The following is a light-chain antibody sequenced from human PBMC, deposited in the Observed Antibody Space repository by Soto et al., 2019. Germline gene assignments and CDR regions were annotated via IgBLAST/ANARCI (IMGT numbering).Light chain of an antibody. J-gene: IGLJ1*01. V-gene: IGLV2-14*01. CDR1: SGDIGGYNY. Sequence: QSVLTQPASVSGSPGQSITISCTGTSGDIGGYNYVSWYQQHPGKAPKLMIYEVTNRPSGVSTRFSGSKSGNTASLTISGLQADDEADYYCSSYTSGSILYVFGTGTQLTVL. CDR2: EVT. CDR3: SSYTSGSILYV.